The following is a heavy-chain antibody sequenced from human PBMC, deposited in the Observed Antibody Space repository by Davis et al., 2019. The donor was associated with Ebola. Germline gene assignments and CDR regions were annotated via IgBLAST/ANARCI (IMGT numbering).Heavy chain of an antibody. CDR2: TYYSSKWYN. V-gene: IGHV6-1*01. D-gene: IGHD3-3*01. Sequence: HSQTLSLTCVISGDSVSSGGWNWIRQSPSRGLEWLGRTYYSSKWYNDYAVSVKSRITINPDTSKNQFSLQLNSVTPEDTAVYYCARGFFRDGLDVWDQGTVITVSS. CDR1: GDSVSSGG. CDR3: ARGFFRDGLDV. J-gene: IGHJ3*01.